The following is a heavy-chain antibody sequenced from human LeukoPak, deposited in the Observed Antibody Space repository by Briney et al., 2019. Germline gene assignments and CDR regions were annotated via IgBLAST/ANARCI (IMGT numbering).Heavy chain of an antibody. V-gene: IGHV4-59*01. CDR3: ARVPPEGFFGVHGAFDP. J-gene: IGHJ5*02. CDR1: GGSISSYY. Sequence: SETLSLTCTVSGGSISSYYWSWIRQPPGKGLEWIGYIYYSGSTNYNPSLKSRVTISVDTSKNQFSLKLSSVTAADTAVYYCARVPPEGFFGVHGAFDPWGQGTLVTVSS. D-gene: IGHD3-3*01. CDR2: IYYSGST.